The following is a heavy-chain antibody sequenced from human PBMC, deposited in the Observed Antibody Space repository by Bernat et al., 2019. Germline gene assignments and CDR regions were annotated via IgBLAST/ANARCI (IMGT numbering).Heavy chain of an antibody. Sequence: QVQLVESGGGVVQPGRSLRLSCAASGFTISSYGMHWVRQAPGKGLEWVAVISNDGSNRYYVDSGKGRFTISRDNSKNTLYVEMNSLRAEDTAVYYCAKDGVGTQISDALDIWGQGTMVTVSS. V-gene: IGHV3-30*18. J-gene: IGHJ3*02. CDR1: GFTISSYG. CDR2: ISNDGSNR. CDR3: AKDGVGTQISDALDI. D-gene: IGHD4-23*01.